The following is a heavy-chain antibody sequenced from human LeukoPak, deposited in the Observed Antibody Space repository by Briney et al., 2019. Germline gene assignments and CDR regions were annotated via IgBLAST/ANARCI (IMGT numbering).Heavy chain of an antibody. V-gene: IGHV3-30*03. CDR2: ISYDGSNK. Sequence: PGGSLRLSCAAAGFTFSDYGMNWVRQAPGKGLEWVAVISYDGSNKYYADSVKGRFTISRDNAKNSLYLQMNSLRAEDTAVYYCVRGLDSSGYYLAYWGQGTLVTVSS. CDR3: VRGLDSSGYYLAY. J-gene: IGHJ4*02. CDR1: GFTFSDYG. D-gene: IGHD3-22*01.